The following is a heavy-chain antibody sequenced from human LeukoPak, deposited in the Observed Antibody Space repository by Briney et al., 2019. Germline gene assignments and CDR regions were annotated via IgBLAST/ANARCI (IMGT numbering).Heavy chain of an antibody. Sequence: GGSLRLSCAASGFTVSSNYMSWVRQAPGKGLEWVSVIHSGGNTFYADSVKGRCTISRDNSKNTLYLQMNSLRAEDTAVYYCARGDIVVVPTAVGSWDYWGQGTLVTVSS. J-gene: IGHJ4*02. CDR2: IHSGGNT. CDR3: ARGDIVVVPTAVGSWDY. V-gene: IGHV3-53*01. D-gene: IGHD2-2*01. CDR1: GFTVSSNY.